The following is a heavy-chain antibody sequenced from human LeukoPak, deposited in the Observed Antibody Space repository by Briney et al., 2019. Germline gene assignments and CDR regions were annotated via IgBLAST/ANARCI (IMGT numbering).Heavy chain of an antibody. V-gene: IGHV3-23*01. D-gene: IGHD3-16*01. CDR2: ISGSGCRT. CDR3: AKRGYLGDVDY. Sequence: WVSAISGSGCRTYYADSVKGRFTISRDNSKNTLYLQMNSLRADDTAVYYCAKRGYLGDVDYWGQGILVSVSS. J-gene: IGHJ4*02.